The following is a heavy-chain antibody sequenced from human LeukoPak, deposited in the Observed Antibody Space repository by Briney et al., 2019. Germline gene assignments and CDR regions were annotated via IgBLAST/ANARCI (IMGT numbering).Heavy chain of an antibody. V-gene: IGHV4-38-2*02. CDR3: ARDIPGFDY. CDR2: IYHSGST. Sequence: PSETLSLTCTVSGYSISSGYYWGWIRQPPGKGLEWIGYIYHSGSTYYNPSLKSRVTISVDRSKNQFSLKLSSVTAADTAVYYCARDIPGFDYWGQGTLVTVSS. J-gene: IGHJ4*02. CDR1: GYSISSGYY.